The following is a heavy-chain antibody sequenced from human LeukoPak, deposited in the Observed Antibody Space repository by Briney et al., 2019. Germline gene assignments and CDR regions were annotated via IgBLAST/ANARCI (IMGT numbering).Heavy chain of an antibody. V-gene: IGHV3-13*04. D-gene: IGHD5-12*01. CDR2: IGTAGDT. Sequence: GGSLRLSCAASGFTFSSYDMHWVRQPTGKGLEWVSAIGTAGDTYYPGSVKGRFTISRENAKNSLYLQMNSLRAGDTAVYYCVRGTGYSAYDHDFDYWGQGTLVTVSS. J-gene: IGHJ4*02. CDR3: VRGTGYSAYDHDFDY. CDR1: GFTFSSYD.